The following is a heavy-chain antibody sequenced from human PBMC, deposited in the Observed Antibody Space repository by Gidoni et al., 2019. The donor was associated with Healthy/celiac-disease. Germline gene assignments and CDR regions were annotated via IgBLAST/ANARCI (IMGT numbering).Heavy chain of an antibody. J-gene: IGHJ4*02. CDR1: GFTFDDYA. CDR2: ISWNSGSI. Sequence: EVQLVESGGGLVQPGRSLRLSCAASGFTFDDYAMHWVRQAPGKGLEWVSGISWNSGSIGYADSVKGRFTISRDNAKNSLYLQMNGLRAEDTALYYCAKDIVPAAAYYFDYWGQGTLVTVSS. V-gene: IGHV3-9*01. D-gene: IGHD2-2*01. CDR3: AKDIVPAAAYYFDY.